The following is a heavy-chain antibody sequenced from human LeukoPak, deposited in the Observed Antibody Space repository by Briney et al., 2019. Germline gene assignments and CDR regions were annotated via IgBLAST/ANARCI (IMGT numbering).Heavy chain of an antibody. CDR2: IKTKTDGDRT. CDR1: GFTFSNAW. V-gene: IGHV3-15*01. CDR3: GGGPAGIRY. Sequence: GGSLRLSCVVSGFTFSNAWMSWIRQPPGKGREWVGRIKTKTDGDRTDYAAPVEGRFTISRDASKNTLSLQMNSLKTEDTAVYSCGGGPAGIRYWGQGTLVTVSS. J-gene: IGHJ4*02. D-gene: IGHD6-19*01.